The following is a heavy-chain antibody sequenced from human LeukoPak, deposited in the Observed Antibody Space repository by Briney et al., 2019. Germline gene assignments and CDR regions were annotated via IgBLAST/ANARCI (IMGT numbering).Heavy chain of an antibody. CDR3: ARAGFDYVWGSYRYTSSRFYYYYYMDV. J-gene: IGHJ6*03. V-gene: IGHV3-20*04. D-gene: IGHD3-16*02. CDR1: GFTFDEYG. CDR2: FNWNGDSS. Sequence: PGGSLRLSCAASGFTFDEYGMNWVRQAPGKGLDWVSGFNWNGDSSVYADSVKGRFTISRDNAKNSLYLQMNSLRAEDTAVYYCARAGFDYVWGSYRYTSSRFYYYYYMDVWGKGTTVTVSS.